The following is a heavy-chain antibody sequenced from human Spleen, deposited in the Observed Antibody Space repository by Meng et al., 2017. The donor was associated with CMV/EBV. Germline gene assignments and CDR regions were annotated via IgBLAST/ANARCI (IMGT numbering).Heavy chain of an antibody. CDR1: GFSLSSYK. J-gene: IGHJ6*02. V-gene: IGHV3-21*01. Sequence: GESLKISCAASGFSLSSYKMNWVRQAPGKGLEWVSSISSSSTYIHHADSVKGRFTVSRDNAKNSVYLQMNSLRAEDTAVYYCARDRVRVGTTIFGVVINRPRDDSYYGMDVWGQGTTVTVSS. CDR2: ISSSSTYI. D-gene: IGHD3-3*01. CDR3: ARDRVRVGTTIFGVVINRPRDDSYYGMDV.